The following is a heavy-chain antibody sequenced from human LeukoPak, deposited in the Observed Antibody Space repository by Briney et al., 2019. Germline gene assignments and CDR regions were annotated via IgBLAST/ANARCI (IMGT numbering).Heavy chain of an antibody. Sequence: SETLSLTCAVYGGSFSGYYWSWIRQPPGKGLEWIGEINHSGSTNYNPSLKSRVTISVDTSKNQFSLKLSSVTAADTAVYYCARQSRRSGVGATTSWGQGTLVTVSS. CDR1: GGSFSGYY. V-gene: IGHV4-34*01. CDR3: ARQSRRSGVGATTS. D-gene: IGHD1-26*01. CDR2: INHSGST. J-gene: IGHJ4*02.